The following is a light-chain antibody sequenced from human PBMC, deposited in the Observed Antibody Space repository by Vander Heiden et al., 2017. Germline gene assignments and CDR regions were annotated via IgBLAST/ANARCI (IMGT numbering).Light chain of an antibody. CDR2: AAS. CDR3: QQYDSYPPYT. J-gene: IGKJ2*01. V-gene: IGKV1-8*01. CDR1: QGISSY. Sequence: AIRMTQSPSSLSASTGDRVTITCRASQGISSYLAWYQQKPGKAPKLLIYAASTLQSGVPSRFSGSGYGTDFTLTISCLQSEDFAPYYCQQYDSYPPYTFGQGTKLEIK.